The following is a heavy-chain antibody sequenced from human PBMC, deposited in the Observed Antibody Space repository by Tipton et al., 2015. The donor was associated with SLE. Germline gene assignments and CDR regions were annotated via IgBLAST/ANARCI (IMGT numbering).Heavy chain of an antibody. CDR3: VREPLLYDDYGGGFDP. CDR2: INNSGNT. Sequence: TLSLTCTVSGGSISSYDWSWIRQPAGKGLEWIGRINNSGNTNYNSSLKSRVTMSVDTSKRQFSLKLSSVTAADTAVYYCVREPLLYDDYGGGFDPWGQGTLVTVSS. J-gene: IGHJ5*02. D-gene: IGHD4-23*01. V-gene: IGHV4-4*07. CDR1: GGSISSYD.